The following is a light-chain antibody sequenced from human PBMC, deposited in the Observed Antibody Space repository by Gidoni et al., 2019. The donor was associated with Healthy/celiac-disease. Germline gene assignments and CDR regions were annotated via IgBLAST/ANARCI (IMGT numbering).Light chain of an antibody. V-gene: IGKV4-1*01. CDR3: QQYYSTPWT. CDR2: WAS. CDR1: QSVLYSSNNKNY. J-gene: IGKJ1*01. Sequence: DIVMTQSPDPLAVSLGERATINCKSSQSVLYSSNNKNYLAWYQQKPGQPPKLLIYWASTRESGVPDRLSGSGSGTDFTLTISSLQAEDVAVYYWQQYYSTPWTFGQGTKVEIK.